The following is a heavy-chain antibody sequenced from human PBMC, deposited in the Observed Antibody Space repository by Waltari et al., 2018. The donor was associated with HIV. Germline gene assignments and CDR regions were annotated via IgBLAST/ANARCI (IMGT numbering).Heavy chain of an antibody. CDR1: GYSISSGYY. CDR3: AREYYDSSGYYNRMIAFDI. V-gene: IGHV4-38-2*02. Sequence: QVQLQESGPGLVKPSETLSLTCAVSGYSISSGYYWGWIRQPPGQGLEWIGSIYHSGSTYDNPSLKSRVTISVDTSKNQFSLKLSSVTAADTAVYYCAREYYDSSGYYNRMIAFDIWGQGTMVTVSS. D-gene: IGHD3-22*01. J-gene: IGHJ3*02. CDR2: IYHSGST.